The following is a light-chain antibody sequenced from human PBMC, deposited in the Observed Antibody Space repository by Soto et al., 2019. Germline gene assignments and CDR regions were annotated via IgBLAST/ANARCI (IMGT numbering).Light chain of an antibody. CDR1: QSVLYSSNNRNY. CDR2: WAF. CDR3: QQYYGTPYT. V-gene: IGKV4-1*01. J-gene: IGKJ2*01. Sequence: DIVMAQSPASLAVSLGERATINCKSSQSVLYSSNNRNYLAWYQQKPGQPPKLLIYWAFTRESGVPDRFSGSGSGTDFTLTISSLQAEDVAVYYCQQYYGTPYTFGQGTKLEIK.